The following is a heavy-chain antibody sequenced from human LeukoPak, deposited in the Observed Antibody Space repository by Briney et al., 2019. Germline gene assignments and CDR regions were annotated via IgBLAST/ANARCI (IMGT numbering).Heavy chain of an antibody. V-gene: IGHV3-7*01. Sequence: GGCLRLACAAAGFTFSSYWMSWVRQAAGEGREWVANIKQDGSEKYYVDSVKGRFTISRDNAKNSLYWEMNSLRAEDTALDYFARDRGSGQYLNAFHIWGQGTMVPVS. CDR1: GFTFSSYW. CDR3: ARDRGSGQYLNAFHI. J-gene: IGHJ3*02. D-gene: IGHD3-10*01. CDR2: IKQDGSEK.